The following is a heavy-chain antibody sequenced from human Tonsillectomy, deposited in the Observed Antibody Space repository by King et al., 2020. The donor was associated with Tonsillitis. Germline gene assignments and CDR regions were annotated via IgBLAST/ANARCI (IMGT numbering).Heavy chain of an antibody. CDR2: IFYSGST. CDR3: ASPHYGGNSGSSFDY. D-gene: IGHD4-23*01. Sequence: QLQESGPGLVKPSETLSLTCTVSGGSISNTNYYWGWIRQPPGKGLEWIGGIFYSGSTYYNPSLKSRVTISVDMSKNQFSLKLSSVTAADTAVYYCASPHYGGNSGSSFDYWGQGTLVTVSS. CDR1: GGSISNTNYY. V-gene: IGHV4-39*01. J-gene: IGHJ4*02.